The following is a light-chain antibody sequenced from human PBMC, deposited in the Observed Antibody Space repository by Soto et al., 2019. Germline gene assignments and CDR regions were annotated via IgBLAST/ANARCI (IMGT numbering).Light chain of an antibody. CDR3: QQYNEYSKT. V-gene: IGKV1-5*03. Sequence: IQVSQSASTLSAYVGDRVTITCRISQTISNSLAWFQQKPGKAPKLLIYKASTLESGVPSRFNGSGSGTEFTLSISSLQPDDFATYYCQQYNEYSKTFGQGTKVDIK. CDR2: KAS. CDR1: QTISNS. J-gene: IGKJ1*01.